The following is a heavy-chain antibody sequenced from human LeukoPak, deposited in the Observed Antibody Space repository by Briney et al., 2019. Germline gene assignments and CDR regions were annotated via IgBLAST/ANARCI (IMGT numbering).Heavy chain of an antibody. V-gene: IGHV4-4*07. D-gene: IGHD2-15*01. J-gene: IGHJ6*02. CDR1: GGSISDYH. Sequence: PSETLSLTCTVSGGSISDYHWNWIRQPAGKGLEWIGRIYSSGRTNYNPSLKSRVTMSLDTSKNQFSLKLSSVTAADTAVYYCARVGYCSGDICYRYGMDVWGQGTTVTVSS. CDR3: ARVGYCSGDICYRYGMDV. CDR2: IYSSGRT.